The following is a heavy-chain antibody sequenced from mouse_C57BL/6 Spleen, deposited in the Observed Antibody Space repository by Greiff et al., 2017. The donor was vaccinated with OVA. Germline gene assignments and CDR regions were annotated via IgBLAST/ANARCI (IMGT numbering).Heavy chain of an antibody. CDR2: IYPRDGST. CDR3: TRDGYDGDYAMDY. Sequence: QVQLQQSGPELVKPGASVKLSCKASGYTFTSYDINWVKQRPGQGLEWIGWIYPRDGSTKYNEKFKGKATLTVDTSSSTAYMELHSLTSEDSAVYFSTRDGYDGDYAMDYWGQGTSVTVSS. V-gene: IGHV1-85*01. CDR1: GYTFTSYD. J-gene: IGHJ4*01. D-gene: IGHD2-2*01.